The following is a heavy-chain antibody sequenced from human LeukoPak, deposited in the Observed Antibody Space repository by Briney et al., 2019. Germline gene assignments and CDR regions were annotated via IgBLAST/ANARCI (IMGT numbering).Heavy chain of an antibody. J-gene: IGHJ3*02. CDR3: VKVAWPDAFDI. D-gene: IGHD5-24*01. V-gene: IGHV3-30*18. Sequence: GGSLRLPCVASGFNFGHNGMHWVRQAPGKGLEWLTVITYDGATTNYVDTVKGRFTISRDNSKNTVYLQMNSLRAEDTAIYYCVKVAWPDAFDIWGQGTMVTVSS. CDR2: ITYDGATT. CDR1: GFNFGHNG.